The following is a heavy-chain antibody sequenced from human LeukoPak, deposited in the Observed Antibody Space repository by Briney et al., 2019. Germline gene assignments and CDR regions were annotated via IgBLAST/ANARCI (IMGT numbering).Heavy chain of an antibody. V-gene: IGHV4-59*12. CDR1: GVSISGYY. Sequence: SETLSLTCTVSGVSISGYYWNWIRQPPGQGREGWGCIYYSDRTNYNPSLKSRVTISVDKSKNQFSLKPSSVTATDTAVYYCARGPRLDPWGQGTLVTVSS. J-gene: IGHJ5*02. CDR2: IYYSDRT. CDR3: ARGPRLDP.